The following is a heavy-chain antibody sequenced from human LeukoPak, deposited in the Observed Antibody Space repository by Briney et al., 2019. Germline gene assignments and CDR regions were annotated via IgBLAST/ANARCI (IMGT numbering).Heavy chain of an antibody. J-gene: IGHJ5*02. CDR1: GYTFTGYY. V-gene: IGHV1-2*06. Sequence: ASVKVSCKASGYTFTGYYMHWVRQAPGQGLEWMRRINPNSGGTNYAQKFQGRVTMTRDTSISTAYMELSRLRSDDTAVYYCARELGWLGELSFEPWGQGTLVTVSS. D-gene: IGHD3-10*01. CDR2: INPNSGGT. CDR3: ARELGWLGELSFEP.